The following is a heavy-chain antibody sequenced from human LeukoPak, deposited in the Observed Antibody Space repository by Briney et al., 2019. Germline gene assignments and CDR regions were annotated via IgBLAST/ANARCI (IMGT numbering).Heavy chain of an antibody. CDR1: GGSISSNTFY. Sequence: SETLSLTCTISGGSISSNTFYWGWIRQTPGKRLEWIGSMYHSGSTYYNPSLKSRVTISVDTSKNQFSLKLSSVTAADTAVYYCARLLGPDGVNYRGHGTLVTVSS. V-gene: IGHV4-39*01. CDR2: MYHSGST. J-gene: IGHJ4*01. CDR3: ARLLGPDGVNY. D-gene: IGHD2-8*02.